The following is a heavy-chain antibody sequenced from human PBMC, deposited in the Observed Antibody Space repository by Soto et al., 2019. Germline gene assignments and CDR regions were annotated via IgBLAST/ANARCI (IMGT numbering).Heavy chain of an antibody. Sequence: QVRLVQSGAEVKKPGSSVKVSCKASGGTFSNYAISWVRQAPGQGLEWMGGIILPFGTANYAQKFQGRVTIXAHXSMTTAYMEPSGLRSEDTAVYYCASGPDYAGYFDYWGQGTLVTVSS. V-gene: IGHV1-69*12. CDR2: IILPFGTA. J-gene: IGHJ4*02. D-gene: IGHD4-17*01. CDR3: ASGPDYAGYFDY. CDR1: GGTFSNYA.